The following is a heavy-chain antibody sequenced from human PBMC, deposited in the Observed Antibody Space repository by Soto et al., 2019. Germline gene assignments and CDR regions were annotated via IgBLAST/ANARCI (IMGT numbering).Heavy chain of an antibody. V-gene: IGHV1-24*01. Sequence: ASVKVSCKVSGYTLTELSMHRVRQAPGKGLEWMGGFDPEDGETIYAQKFQGRVTMTEDTSTDTAYMELSSLRSEDTAVYYCATSNSEMVYAIYDYWGQGTLVTVSS. J-gene: IGHJ4*02. CDR2: FDPEDGET. CDR3: ATSNSEMVYAIYDY. CDR1: GYTLTELS. D-gene: IGHD2-8*01.